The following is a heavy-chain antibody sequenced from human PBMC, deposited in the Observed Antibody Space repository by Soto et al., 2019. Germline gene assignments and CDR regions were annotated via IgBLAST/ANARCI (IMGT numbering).Heavy chain of an antibody. V-gene: IGHV1-18*04. CDR2: ISTYNGNT. CDR1: GYTFTSYG. CDR3: ARDEASGSYDLDY. Sequence: QVQLVQSGAEVKKPGASVKVSCKASGYTFTSYGISWVRQAPGQALEWMGWISTYNGNTNYAQKFQGRVAMTTATSTTSAYRVLRSVRSDDTAVYYCARDEASGSYDLDYWGQGTLVTVSS. D-gene: IGHD1-26*01. J-gene: IGHJ4*01.